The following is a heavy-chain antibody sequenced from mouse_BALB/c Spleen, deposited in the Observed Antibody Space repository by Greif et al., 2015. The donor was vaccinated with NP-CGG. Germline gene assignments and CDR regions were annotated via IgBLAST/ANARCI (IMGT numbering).Heavy chain of an antibody. V-gene: IGHV5-9*02. CDR1: GFAFSSYD. CDR3: ARQVYYALDY. D-gene: IGHD2-1*01. J-gene: IGHJ2*01. CDR2: ISSGGSYT. Sequence: EVKLQESGGGLVKPGGSLKLSCAASGFAFSSYDMSWVRQTPEKRLEWVATISSGGSYTYYPDSVKGRFTISRDNARNTLYLQMSSLRSEDTALYYCARQVYYALDYWGQGTTLTVSS.